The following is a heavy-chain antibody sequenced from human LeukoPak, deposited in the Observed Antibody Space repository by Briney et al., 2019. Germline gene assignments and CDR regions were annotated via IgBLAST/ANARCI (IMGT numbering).Heavy chain of an antibody. D-gene: IGHD1-26*01. Sequence: PGGSLRLSCAASGFTFSSYAMSWVRQAPGKGLEWVSAISGSGGSTYYADSVKGRFTISRDNSKNTLYLQMNSLRAEDTAVYYCAKDDTTQRYYYYYMDVWGKGTTVTVSS. V-gene: IGHV3-23*01. J-gene: IGHJ6*03. CDR3: AKDDTTQRYYYYYMDV. CDR1: GFTFSSYA. CDR2: ISGSGGST.